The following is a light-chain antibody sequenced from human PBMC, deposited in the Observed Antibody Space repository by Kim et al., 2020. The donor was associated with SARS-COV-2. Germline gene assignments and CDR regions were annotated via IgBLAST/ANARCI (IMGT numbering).Light chain of an antibody. Sequence: EPASISCTSSQSLLHTDGYNYFDWYVQKPGQSPQLLIHLGSNRASGVADRFSGSGSGTFFTLKISRVEADDVGVYYCMQALQTPFTFGQGTKLEI. CDR1: QSLLHTDGYNY. J-gene: IGKJ2*01. CDR2: LGS. CDR3: MQALQTPFT. V-gene: IGKV2-28*01.